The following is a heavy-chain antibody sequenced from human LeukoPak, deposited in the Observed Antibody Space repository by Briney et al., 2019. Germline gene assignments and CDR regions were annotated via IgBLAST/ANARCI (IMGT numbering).Heavy chain of an antibody. CDR1: GFTFSSYG. Sequence: GGSLRLSCAASGFTFSSYGMSWVRQAPGKGLEWVSAISGSGGSTYYADSVKGRFTISRDNSKNTLYLQMNSLRAEDTAVYYCAVLCLQLPENAYFDYWGQGTLVTVSS. CDR3: AVLCLQLPENAYFDY. CDR2: ISGSGGST. J-gene: IGHJ4*02. D-gene: IGHD2-2*01. V-gene: IGHV3-23*01.